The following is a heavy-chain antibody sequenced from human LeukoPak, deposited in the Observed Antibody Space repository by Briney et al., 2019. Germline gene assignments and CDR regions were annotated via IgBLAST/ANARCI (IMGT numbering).Heavy chain of an antibody. CDR2: IYYSGST. J-gene: IGHJ3*02. CDR3: ARGSSEAGAFDI. CDR1: GGSISSYY. D-gene: IGHD3-22*01. Sequence: SETLSLTCTDSGGSISSYYWSWLRQPPGKGLEWIGYIYYSGSTNYNPSLKSRVTISVDTSKNQFSLKLSSVTAADTAVYYCARGSSEAGAFDIWGQGTMVTVSS. V-gene: IGHV4-59*01.